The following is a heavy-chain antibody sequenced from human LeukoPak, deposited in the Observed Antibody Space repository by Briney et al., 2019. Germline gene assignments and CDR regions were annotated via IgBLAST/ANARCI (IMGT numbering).Heavy chain of an antibody. CDR3: ARVSGYDWESFYDY. V-gene: IGHV4-59*01. J-gene: IGHJ4*02. D-gene: IGHD5-12*01. CDR1: GGSINFYY. Sequence: SETLSLTCTVSGGSINFYYWSWIRQPPGKGLEWIGCIYYSGSTNYNPSLKSRVTISVDTSKNQFSLKLSSVTAADTAMYYCARVSGYDWESFYDYWGQGSLVTVSS. CDR2: IYYSGST.